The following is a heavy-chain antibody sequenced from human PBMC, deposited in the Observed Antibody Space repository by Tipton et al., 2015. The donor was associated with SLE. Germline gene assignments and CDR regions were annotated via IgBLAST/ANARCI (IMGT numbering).Heavy chain of an antibody. CDR3: AHSSSWYGYSYGMDV. Sequence: SLRLSCAASGFTFSSYAMSWVRQAPGKGLEWVSSISSSSSYIYYADSVKGRFTISRDNAKNSLYLQMNSLRAEDTAVYYCAHSSSWYGYSYGMDVWGQGTTVTVSS. J-gene: IGHJ6*02. V-gene: IGHV3-21*01. CDR1: GFTFSSYA. CDR2: ISSSSSYI. D-gene: IGHD6-13*01.